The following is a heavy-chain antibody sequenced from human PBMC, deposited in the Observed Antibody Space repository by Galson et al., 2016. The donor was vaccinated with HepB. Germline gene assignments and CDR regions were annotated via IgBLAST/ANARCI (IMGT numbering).Heavy chain of an antibody. CDR2: ISSSSSTI. V-gene: IGHV3-48*01. Sequence: SLRLSCAVSRFTFSSYSMNWVRQAPGKGLEWVSYISSSSSTIYYADSVKGRFTISRDNAKNSLYLQMNSLRAEDTAVYYCASSGYSSSWYVYWGQGTLVTVSS. CDR3: ASSGYSSSWYVY. CDR1: RFTFSSYS. J-gene: IGHJ4*02. D-gene: IGHD6-13*01.